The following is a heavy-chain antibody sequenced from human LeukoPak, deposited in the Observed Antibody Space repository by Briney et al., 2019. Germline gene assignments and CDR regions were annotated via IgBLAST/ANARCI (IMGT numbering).Heavy chain of an antibody. D-gene: IGHD6-6*01. CDR2: IKQDGSEK. CDR1: GFTFSSYW. CDR3: ARADSSSSSRPPYDY. V-gene: IGHV3-7*01. J-gene: IGHJ4*02. Sequence: GGSLRLSCAASGFTFSSYWMSWVRQAPGKGLEWVANIKQDGSEKYYVDSVKGRFTISRDNAKNTLYLQMNSLRAEDTAVYYCARADSSSSSRPPYDYWGQGTLVTVSS.